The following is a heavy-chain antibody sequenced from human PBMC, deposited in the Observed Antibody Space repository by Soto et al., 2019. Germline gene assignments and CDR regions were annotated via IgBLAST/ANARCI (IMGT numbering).Heavy chain of an antibody. V-gene: IGHV1-18*01. CDR2: ISLYNGNT. Sequence: QVQLVQSGGEVKKPGASVKVSCKGSGYTFARYGVSWVRQAPGQGLEWMGWISLYNGNTNYARKVQGRVTMTADTSTSTAYMELRSLRSDDTAVYYCARVIAVAGNTPFRMDVWGQGTTVTVSS. J-gene: IGHJ6*02. CDR3: ARVIAVAGNTPFRMDV. CDR1: GYTFARYG. D-gene: IGHD6-19*01.